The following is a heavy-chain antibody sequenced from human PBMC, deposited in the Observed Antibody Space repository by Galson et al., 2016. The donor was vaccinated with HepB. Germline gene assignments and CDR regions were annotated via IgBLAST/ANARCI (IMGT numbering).Heavy chain of an antibody. CDR2: ISSNGGTT. V-gene: IGHV3-64D*06. Sequence: SLRLSCAASGFTFSRYALHWVRQAPGKGLEYVSAISSNGGTTYYADSVKGRFTISRDNVKNTLYLQMSSLRAEDTAVYYCVKDFDYVWGSFRFQTKYYFDYWGQGTLVTVSS. CDR1: GFTFSRYA. D-gene: IGHD3-16*02. CDR3: VKDFDYVWGSFRFQTKYYFDY. J-gene: IGHJ4*02.